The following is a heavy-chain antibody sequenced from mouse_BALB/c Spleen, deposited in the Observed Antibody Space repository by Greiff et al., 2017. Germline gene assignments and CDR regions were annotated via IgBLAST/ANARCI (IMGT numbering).Heavy chain of an antibody. CDR3: NIYYGNDYFDY. CDR2: IDPDNGDT. Sequence: EVQLQQSGAELVRSGASVKLSCTASGFNIKDYYMHWVKQRPEQGLEWIGWIDPDNGDTEYAPKFQGKATMTADTSSNTAYLQLSSLTSEDTAVYYCNIYYGNDYFDYWGQGTTLTVSS. V-gene: IGHV14-4*02. CDR1: GFNIKDYY. D-gene: IGHD2-1*01. J-gene: IGHJ2*01.